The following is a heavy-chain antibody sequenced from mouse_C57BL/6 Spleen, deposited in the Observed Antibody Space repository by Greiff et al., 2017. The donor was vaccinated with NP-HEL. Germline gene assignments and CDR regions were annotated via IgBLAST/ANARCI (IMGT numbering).Heavy chain of an antibody. D-gene: IGHD1-1*01. CDR1: GYTFTSYW. Sequence: QVHVKQPGAELVKPGASVKLSCKASGYTFTSYWMQWVKQRPGQGLEWIGEIDPSDSYTNYNQKFKGKATLTVDTSSSTAYMQLSSLTSEDSAVYYCARGGYGTSNGAMDYWGQGTSVTVSS. J-gene: IGHJ4*01. V-gene: IGHV1-50*01. CDR3: ARGGYGTSNGAMDY. CDR2: IDPSDSYT.